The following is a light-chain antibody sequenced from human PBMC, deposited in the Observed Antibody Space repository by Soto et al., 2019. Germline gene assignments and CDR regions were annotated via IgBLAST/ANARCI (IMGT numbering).Light chain of an antibody. CDR2: DAS. CDR1: QNINNY. CDR3: QQYENLPT. V-gene: IGKV1-33*01. J-gene: IGKJ5*01. Sequence: DIQIINYTSSVSPSVGDRMTITCQASQNINNYLNWYQQKPGRAPKLLIYDASNLEAGVPSRFRGSGSGTDFTFTISRLQPEDIATYYCQQYENLPTFGQGTRLENK.